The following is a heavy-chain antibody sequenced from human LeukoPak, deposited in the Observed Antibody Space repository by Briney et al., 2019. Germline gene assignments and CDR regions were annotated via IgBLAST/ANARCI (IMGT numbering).Heavy chain of an antibody. CDR3: ARGHLSSWYDYFDY. CDR1: GFNFSAFE. V-gene: IGHV3-48*03. J-gene: IGHJ4*02. Sequence: PGGSLRLSCIVSGFNFSAFEMNWVRQAPGKGLEWVSYISSSGSTMYYADSVKGRFSISRDNAKNSVYLQMNSLRAEDTAVYYCARGHLSSWYDYFDYWGQGTLVTVSS. D-gene: IGHD6-13*01. CDR2: ISSSGSTM.